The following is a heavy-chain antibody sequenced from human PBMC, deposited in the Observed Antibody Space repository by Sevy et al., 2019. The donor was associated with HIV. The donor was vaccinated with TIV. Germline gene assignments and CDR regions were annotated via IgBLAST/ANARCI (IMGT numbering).Heavy chain of an antibody. Sequence: GGSLRLSCAASGFTFSSYSMNWVRQAPGKGLEWVSSISSSSSYIYYADSVKGRFTISRDNAKNSLYLQMNSLRAEDTAVYYCAREGGQLGIEYHYYYYMDVWGKGTTVTVSS. J-gene: IGHJ6*03. V-gene: IGHV3-21*01. CDR1: GFTFSSYS. CDR3: AREGGQLGIEYHYYYYMDV. CDR2: ISSSSSYI. D-gene: IGHD7-27*01.